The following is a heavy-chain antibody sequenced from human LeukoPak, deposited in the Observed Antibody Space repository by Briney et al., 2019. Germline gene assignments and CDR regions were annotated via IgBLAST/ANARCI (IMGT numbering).Heavy chain of an antibody. CDR3: ARQTGSGLFTLP. V-gene: IGHV4-39*01. CDR1: GGSISSSGFY. D-gene: IGHD3/OR15-3a*01. CDR2: IYYSGST. J-gene: IGHJ4*02. Sequence: SETLSLTCTVSGGSISSSGFYWGWIRQLPGKGLEWIGTIYYSGSTFYNPSLKSRVTISIDTSKNQISLRLTSVTATDTAMYYCARQTGSGLFTLPGGQGTLVTVSS.